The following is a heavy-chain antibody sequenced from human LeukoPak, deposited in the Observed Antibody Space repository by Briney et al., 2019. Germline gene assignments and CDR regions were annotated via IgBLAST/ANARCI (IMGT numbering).Heavy chain of an antibody. Sequence: SETLSLTCIVSGGSINSYYGSWIRQPPGKGLEWIAYIDDSGSTNYNPSLKSRVTISVDTSRNEFFLKVNYVTAADTAVYYCARHLAARLGGARFSDYWGQGTVVTVSS. V-gene: IGHV4-59*08. CDR1: GGSINSYY. D-gene: IGHD2-21*01. J-gene: IGHJ4*02. CDR3: ARHLAARLGGARFSDY. CDR2: IDDSGST.